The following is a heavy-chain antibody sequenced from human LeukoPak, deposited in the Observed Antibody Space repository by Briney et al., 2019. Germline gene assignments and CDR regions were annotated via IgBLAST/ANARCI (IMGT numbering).Heavy chain of an antibody. J-gene: IGHJ5*02. CDR3: ARDWSLDGYNRFDL. D-gene: IGHD5-24*01. V-gene: IGHV4-38-2*02. CDR1: GYSISSGYY. CDR2: IYHSGST. Sequence: SETLSLTCTVSGYSISSGYYWGWIRRSPGKGLEWVGTIYHSGSTMYIPSLRSRVSISVDTSKSQFSLKLTSVTAADTAVYYCARDWSLDGYNRFDLWGQGALVTVSS.